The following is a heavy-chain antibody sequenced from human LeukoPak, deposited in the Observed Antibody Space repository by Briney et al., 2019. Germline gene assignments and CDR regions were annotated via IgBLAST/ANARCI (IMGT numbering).Heavy chain of an antibody. V-gene: IGHV4-39*07. Sequence: SETLSLTCTVSGGSISSRSYYWGWIRQPPGKGLEWLVSIYYTGSTYYNPSLKSRVTISVDTSKNQFSLKLSSVTAADTAVYYCARGGSSSFGQGPRPYHAFDIWGQGTMVTVSS. J-gene: IGHJ3*02. CDR3: ARGGSSSFGQGPRPYHAFDI. D-gene: IGHD6-13*01. CDR2: IYYTGST. CDR1: GGSISSRSYY.